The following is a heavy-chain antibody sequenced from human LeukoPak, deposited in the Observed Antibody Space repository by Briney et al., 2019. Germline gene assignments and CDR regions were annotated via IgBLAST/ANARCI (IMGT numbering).Heavy chain of an antibody. CDR3: ARDRTDITIFGVVITHFDY. J-gene: IGHJ4*02. CDR1: GGSISSYY. Sequence: SETLSLTCTVSGGSISSYYWSWIRQPAGKGLEWIGRIYTSGSTNYNPSLKSRVTMSADTSKNQFSLKLSSVTAADTAVYYCARDRTDITIFGVVITHFDYWGQGTLVTVSS. D-gene: IGHD3-3*01. V-gene: IGHV4-4*07. CDR2: IYTSGST.